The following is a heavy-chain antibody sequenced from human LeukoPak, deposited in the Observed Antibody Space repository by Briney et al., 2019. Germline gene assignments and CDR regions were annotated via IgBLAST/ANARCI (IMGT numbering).Heavy chain of an antibody. CDR1: GYTFTSYD. CDR2: MNPNSGNT. J-gene: IGHJ5*02. V-gene: IGHV1-8*01. CDR3: ARGIVPAATHNWFDP. Sequence: ASVKVSCKASGYTFTSYDINWVRQATGQGLEWMGWMNPNSGNTGYAQKFQGRVTMTRNTSISTAYMELSSLRSEDTAVYYRARGIVPAATHNWFDPWGQGTLVTISS. D-gene: IGHD2-2*01.